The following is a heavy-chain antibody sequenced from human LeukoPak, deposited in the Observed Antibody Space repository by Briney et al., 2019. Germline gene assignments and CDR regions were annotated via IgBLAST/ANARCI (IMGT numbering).Heavy chain of an antibody. J-gene: IGHJ4*02. V-gene: IGHV3-23*01. CDR1: GFTFSSYA. Sequence: GGSLRLSCAASGFTFSSYAMSWVRHAPGKGLEWVSAISGSGGSTYYADSVKGRFTISRDNSKNTLYLQMNSLRAEDTAVYYCARSPYGDYARYDFDYWGQGTLVTVSS. CDR3: ARSPYGDYARYDFDY. CDR2: ISGSGGST. D-gene: IGHD4-17*01.